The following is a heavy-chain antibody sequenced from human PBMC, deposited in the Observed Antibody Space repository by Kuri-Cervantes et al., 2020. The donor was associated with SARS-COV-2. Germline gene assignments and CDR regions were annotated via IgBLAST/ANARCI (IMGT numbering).Heavy chain of an antibody. J-gene: IGHJ3*02. CDR3: ASPTDYGVSLPDI. Sequence: GESLKISCKGSGYSFTSYWIGWVRQMPGKGLEWMGIIYPGDSDTRYSPSFQGQVAISADKSISTAYLQWSSLKASDTAMYYCASPTDYGVSLPDIWGQGTMVTVSS. CDR2: IYPGDSDT. V-gene: IGHV5-51*01. D-gene: IGHD4-17*01. CDR1: GYSFTSYW.